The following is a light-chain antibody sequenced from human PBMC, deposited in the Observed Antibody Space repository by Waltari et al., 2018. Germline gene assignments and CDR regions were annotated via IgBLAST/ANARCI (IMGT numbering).Light chain of an antibody. Sequence: LSASVGDRVTITCRASQGLRNDLAWYQQKPGKAPKRLIYGASTLQSGVPSRFSGSGSGTEFTLTISSLQPEDFATYYCLQHKTYPKTFGQGTRLEIK. CDR1: QGLRND. CDR2: GAS. J-gene: IGKJ5*01. CDR3: LQHKTYPKT. V-gene: IGKV1-17*01.